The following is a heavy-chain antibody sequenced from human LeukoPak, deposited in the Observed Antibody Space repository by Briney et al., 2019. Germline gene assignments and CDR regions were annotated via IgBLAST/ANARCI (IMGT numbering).Heavy chain of an antibody. CDR2: IYYSGST. CDR1: GGSISSYY. CDR3: ARRRGSSRNLDY. Sequence: PSETLSPTCTVPGGSISSYYWSWIRQPPGKGLEWIGYIYYSGSTNYNPSLKSRVTISVDTSKNQFSLKLSSVTAADTAVYYCARRRGSSRNLDYWGQGTLVTVSS. V-gene: IGHV4-59*12. J-gene: IGHJ4*02. D-gene: IGHD1-26*01.